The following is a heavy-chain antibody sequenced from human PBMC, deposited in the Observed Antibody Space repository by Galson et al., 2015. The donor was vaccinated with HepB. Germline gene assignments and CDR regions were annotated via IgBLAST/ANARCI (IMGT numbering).Heavy chain of an antibody. V-gene: IGHV3-23*01. D-gene: IGHD4-17*01. J-gene: IGHJ4*02. CDR2: ISGSGGST. CDR3: AKYGDYPRPAGLSAFDY. CDR1: GFTFSSYA. Sequence: SLRLSCAASGFTFSSYAMSWVRQAPGKGLEWVSAISGSGGSTYYADSVKGRFTISRDNSKNTLYLQMNSLRAEDTAVYYCAKYGDYPRPAGLSAFDYWGQGTLVTVSS.